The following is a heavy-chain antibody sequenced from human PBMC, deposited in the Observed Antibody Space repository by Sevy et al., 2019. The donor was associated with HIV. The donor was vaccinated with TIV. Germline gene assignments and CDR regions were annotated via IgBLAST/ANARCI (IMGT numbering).Heavy chain of an antibody. CDR2: INPNSGGT. Sequence: ASVKVSCKASGYTFTGYYMHWVRQAPGQGLEWMGRINPNSGGTNYAQKFQGMVTMTRDTSISTAYMELSRLRSDDTAVYYCARVEYCGGDCYSGYYGMDVWGQGTTVTVSS. CDR3: ARVEYCGGDCYSGYYGMDV. V-gene: IGHV1-2*06. CDR1: GYTFTGYY. D-gene: IGHD2-21*01. J-gene: IGHJ6*02.